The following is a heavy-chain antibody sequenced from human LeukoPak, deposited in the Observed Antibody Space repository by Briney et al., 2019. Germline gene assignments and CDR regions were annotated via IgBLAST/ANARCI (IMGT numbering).Heavy chain of an antibody. CDR1: GFIFNNYG. D-gene: IGHD3-22*01. CDR3: AKGSSGYFVDL. V-gene: IGHV3-23*01. J-gene: IGHJ5*02. CDR2: ISNDGGGT. Sequence: AGSLRLSCAASGFIFNNYGLIWVRQAPGKGLEWVSAISNDGGGTNYADFVKGRFTISRDNSKNTLFLQMNSLRAEDTAIYYCAKGSSGYFVDLWGQGTLVTVSS.